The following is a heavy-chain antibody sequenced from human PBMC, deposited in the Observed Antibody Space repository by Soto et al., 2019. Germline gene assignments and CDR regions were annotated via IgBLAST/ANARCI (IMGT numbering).Heavy chain of an antibody. CDR1: GGSISSSIYY. D-gene: IGHD3-10*01. CDR3: ARSEFDGLFTLNY. V-gene: IGHV4-39*01. Sequence: SETLSLTCTVSGGSISSSIYYWAWVRQPPGKGPEWIGSFYYNGSPYYNPSLKSRVSISVDMSKNHFSLRVSSVTAADTAVYYCARSEFDGLFTLNYWGQGTLVTVYS. CDR2: FYYNGSP. J-gene: IGHJ4*02.